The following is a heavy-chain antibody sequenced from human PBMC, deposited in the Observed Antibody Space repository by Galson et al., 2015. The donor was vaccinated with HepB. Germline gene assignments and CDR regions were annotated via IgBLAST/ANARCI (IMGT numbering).Heavy chain of an antibody. CDR3: ARRISGTTGGMDV. J-gene: IGHJ6*02. D-gene: IGHD1-20*01. CDR1: GYTFTSYY. CDR2: INPTGGST. V-gene: IGHV1-46*01. Sequence: SCKASGYTFTSYYIHWVRQAPGQGLEWMAIINPTGGSTSYAQKFQGRVTMTRDTSTSTVYMEMSSLRSEDTAVYYCARRISGTTGGMDVWGQGTTVTVSS.